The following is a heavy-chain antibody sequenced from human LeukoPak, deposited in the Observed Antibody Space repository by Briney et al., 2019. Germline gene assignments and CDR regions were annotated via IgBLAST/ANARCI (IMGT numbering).Heavy chain of an antibody. CDR1: GFTFSSYA. CDR2: ISYDGSNK. D-gene: IGHD5-24*01. Sequence: GGSLRLSCAASGFTFSSYAMHWVRQAPGKGLEWVAVISYDGSNKYYADSVKGRFTISRDNSKNTLYLQMNSLRAEDTAVYYCARDHGYNQGDFYYYGMDVWGQGTTVTVSS. V-gene: IGHV3-30-3*01. J-gene: IGHJ6*02. CDR3: ARDHGYNQGDFYYYGMDV.